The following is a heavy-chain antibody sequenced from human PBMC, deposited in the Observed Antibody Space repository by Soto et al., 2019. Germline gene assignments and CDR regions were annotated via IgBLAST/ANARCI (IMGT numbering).Heavy chain of an antibody. CDR1: GFSLSTSAMG. J-gene: IGHJ4*02. Sequence: QITLKESGPTLVKPTQTLTLTCTFSGFSLSTSAMGVGWIRQPPGKALEWLALIYWDDEKRYSPSLKNRLTITKDAPRNQVVLTMTNMDPVDTATYYCAHRGTGNTFDYWGQGTLVTVSS. CDR3: AHRGTGNTFDY. V-gene: IGHV2-5*02. D-gene: IGHD1-1*01. CDR2: IYWDDEK.